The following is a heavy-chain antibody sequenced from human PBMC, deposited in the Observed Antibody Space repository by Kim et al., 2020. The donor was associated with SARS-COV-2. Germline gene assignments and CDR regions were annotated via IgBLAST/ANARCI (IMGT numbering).Heavy chain of an antibody. CDR2: IIPIFGTA. J-gene: IGHJ5*02. V-gene: IGHV1-69*13. Sequence: SVKVSCKASGGTFSSYAISWVRQAPGQGLEWMGGIIPIFGTANYAQKFQGRVTITADESTSTAYMELSSLRSEDTAVYYCARGRVPARGPLLNWFDPWGQGTLVTVSS. CDR1: GGTFSSYA. D-gene: IGHD2-2*01. CDR3: ARGRVPARGPLLNWFDP.